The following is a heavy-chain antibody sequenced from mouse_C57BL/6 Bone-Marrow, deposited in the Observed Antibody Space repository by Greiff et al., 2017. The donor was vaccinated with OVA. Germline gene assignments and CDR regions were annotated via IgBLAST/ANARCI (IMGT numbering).Heavy chain of an antibody. CDR2: INPNNGGT. V-gene: IGHV1-26*01. Sequence: VQLQQSGPELVKPGASVKISCKASGYTFTDYYINWVKQSHGKSLEWIGDINPNNGGTSYNQKFKGKATLTVDKSSSTAYMQLSSLTSEDSAVYYCARRDYGSSPYYAMDYWGQGTSVTVSS. CDR1: GYTFTDYY. J-gene: IGHJ4*01. D-gene: IGHD1-1*01. CDR3: ARRDYGSSPYYAMDY.